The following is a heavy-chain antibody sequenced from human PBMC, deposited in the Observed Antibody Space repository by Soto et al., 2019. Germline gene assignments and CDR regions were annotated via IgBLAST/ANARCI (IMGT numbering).Heavy chain of an antibody. J-gene: IGHJ6*02. Sequence: ASVKVSCKASGYTFTSYYMHWVRQAPGQGLEWMGIINPSGGSTSYAQKFQGRVTMTRDTSTSTVYMELSSLRSEDTAVYYCARGFGSDGVRPQTPYGTDVCCPGTTLTVSS. V-gene: IGHV1-46*01. CDR1: GYTFTSYY. CDR2: INPSGGST. D-gene: IGHD2-8*02. CDR3: ARGFGSDGVRPQTPYGTDV.